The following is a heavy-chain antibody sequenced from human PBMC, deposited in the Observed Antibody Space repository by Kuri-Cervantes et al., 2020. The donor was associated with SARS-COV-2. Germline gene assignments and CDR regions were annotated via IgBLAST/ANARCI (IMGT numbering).Heavy chain of an antibody. J-gene: IGHJ5*02. CDR1: GYSFTSYW. Sequence: GGSLRLSCKGSGYSFTSYWIGWVRQMPGKGLEWMGIIYPGDSDTRYSPSFQGQVTISADKSISTAYLQWSSLKASDTAMYYCARHVVVPAAPNWFDPWGQGTLVTVSS. V-gene: IGHV5-51*01. CDR3: ARHVVVPAAPNWFDP. CDR2: IYPGDSDT. D-gene: IGHD2-2*01.